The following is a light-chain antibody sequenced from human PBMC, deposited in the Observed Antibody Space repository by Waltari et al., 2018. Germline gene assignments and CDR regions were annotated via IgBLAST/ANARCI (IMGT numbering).Light chain of an antibody. CDR1: SSDVGGYNY. V-gene: IGLV2-14*01. CDR3: SSYTTSSTRV. J-gene: IGLJ1*01. CDR2: DVS. Sequence: QSALTQPASMSGSPGQSITISCTGTSSDVGGYNYVSWYQKHPGKAPKVMIYDVSNRPSWVSNRFSGSKSGNTASLTISGLQAEDEADYYCSSYTTSSTRVFGTGTKVTVL.